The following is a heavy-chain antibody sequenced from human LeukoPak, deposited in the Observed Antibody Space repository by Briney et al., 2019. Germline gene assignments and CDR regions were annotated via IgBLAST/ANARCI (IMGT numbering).Heavy chain of an antibody. D-gene: IGHD3-10*01. J-gene: IGHJ4*02. V-gene: IGHV4-34*01. Sequence: PSETLSLTCAVYGGSFSGYYWSWIRQPPGKGLEWIGEINLSGSTNYNPSLKSRVTISVDTSKNQFSLKLSSVTAADTAVYYCARVRTMVRGGFDYWGQGTLVTVSS. CDR3: ARVRTMVRGGFDY. CDR2: INLSGST. CDR1: GGSFSGYY.